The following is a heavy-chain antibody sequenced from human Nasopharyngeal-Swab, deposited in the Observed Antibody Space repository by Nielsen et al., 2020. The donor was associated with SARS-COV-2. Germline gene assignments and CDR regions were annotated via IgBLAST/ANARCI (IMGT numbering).Heavy chain of an antibody. CDR1: GFTFSNYW. V-gene: IGHV3-74*01. J-gene: IGHJ4*02. D-gene: IGHD6-6*01. Sequence: GESLKISCAASGFTFSNYWMHWVRQVPGKGLVWVSRINSDGSSTDYADSVQGRFTISRDNANNTLYLQMDSLRAEDTAVYYCAQGDRPYYWVQGTLVTVSS. CDR2: INSDGSST. CDR3: AQGDRPYY.